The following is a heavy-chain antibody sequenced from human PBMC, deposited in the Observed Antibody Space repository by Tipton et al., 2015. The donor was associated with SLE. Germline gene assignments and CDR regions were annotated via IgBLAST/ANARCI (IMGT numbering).Heavy chain of an antibody. J-gene: IGHJ6*02. CDR2: ISTSSTTI. CDR3: AREGRGNDPGFYGMDV. CDR1: GFTFSSHA. V-gene: IGHV3-48*04. Sequence: GSLRLSCAASGFTFSSHAMNWVRQAPGKGLDWISYISTSSTTIYYADSVKGRFTIPRDDAKNSMYLQMNSLGAEDTAVYYCAREGRGNDPGFYGMDVWGQGTTVTVSS. D-gene: IGHD1-1*01.